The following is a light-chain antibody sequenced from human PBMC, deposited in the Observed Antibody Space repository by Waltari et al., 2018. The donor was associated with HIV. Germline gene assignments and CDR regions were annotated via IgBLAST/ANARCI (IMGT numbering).Light chain of an antibody. CDR1: SSDVGAYNL. CDR2: EVI. V-gene: IGLV2-23*02. J-gene: IGLJ2*01. Sequence: QSALTQPASVSGSLGQSLTISCSGTSSDVGAYNLFTWYQKYPGKAPKLMIFEVIKRPSGVSDRFSGSRSGNTASLTISGLQTEDEGDYYCCSYSGTGVIFGGGTKVTVL. CDR3: CSYSGTGVI.